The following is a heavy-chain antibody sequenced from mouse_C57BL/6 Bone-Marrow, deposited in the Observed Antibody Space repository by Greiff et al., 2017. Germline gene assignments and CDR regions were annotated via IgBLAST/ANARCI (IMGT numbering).Heavy chain of an antibody. V-gene: IGHV1-85*01. D-gene: IGHD1-1*01. CDR3: ARNYGSSYVAY. CDR1: GYTFTSYD. CDR2: IYPRDGST. Sequence: VQLQESGPELVKPGASVKLSCKASGYTFTSYDINWVKQRPGQGLEWIGWIYPRDGSTKYNEKFKGKATLTVDTSSSTAYMELHSLTSEDSAVYCCARNYGSSYVAYWGQGTLVTVSA. J-gene: IGHJ3*01.